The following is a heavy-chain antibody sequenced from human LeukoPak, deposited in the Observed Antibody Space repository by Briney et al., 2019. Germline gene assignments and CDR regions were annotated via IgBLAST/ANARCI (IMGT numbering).Heavy chain of an antibody. D-gene: IGHD5-12*01. CDR2: IYYSGST. Sequence: PSQTLSLTCTVSGGSISSGDYYWSWIRQPPGKGLEWIGYIYYSGSTYYNPSLKSRVTISVDTSKNQFSLKLSSVTAAGTAVYYCAREGPLRSGTYYFDYWGQGTLVTVSS. J-gene: IGHJ4*02. CDR3: AREGPLRSGTYYFDY. V-gene: IGHV4-30-4*01. CDR1: GGSISSGDYY.